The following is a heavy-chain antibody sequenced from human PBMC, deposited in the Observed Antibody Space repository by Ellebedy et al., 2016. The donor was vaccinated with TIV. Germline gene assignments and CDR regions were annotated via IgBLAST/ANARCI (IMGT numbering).Heavy chain of an antibody. V-gene: IGHV1-18*01. J-gene: IGHJ4*02. CDR2: ITSHNGNR. CDR1: GGTFSSYA. CDR3: AREISAWGSFRTFDY. D-gene: IGHD3-16*02. Sequence: ASVKVSXXASGGTFSSYAISWVRQAPGQGLEWMGWITSHNGNRNYTQKLQGRLTLTTDTSTSTAYMELRSLRSDDTAVYYCAREISAWGSFRTFDYWGQGTLVTVSS.